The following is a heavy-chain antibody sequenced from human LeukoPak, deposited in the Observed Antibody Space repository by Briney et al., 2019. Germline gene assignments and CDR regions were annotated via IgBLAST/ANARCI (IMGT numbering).Heavy chain of an antibody. V-gene: IGHV4-39*07. CDR3: ARVLVQQLVPGGLYYFDY. D-gene: IGHD6-13*01. Sequence: PSETLSLTCTVSGVSISSSSYYWGWIRQPPGKGLEWIRSIYYSGSTYYNPSLKSRVTMSVDTSKNQFSLRLSSVTAADTAVYYCARVLVQQLVPGGLYYFDYWGQGTLVTVSS. J-gene: IGHJ4*02. CDR1: GVSISSSSYY. CDR2: IYYSGST.